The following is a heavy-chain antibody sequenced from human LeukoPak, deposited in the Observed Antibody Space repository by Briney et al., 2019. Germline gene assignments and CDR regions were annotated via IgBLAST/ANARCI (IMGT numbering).Heavy chain of an antibody. Sequence: GGSLRLSCAASGFTFNNYAMSWVRQAPGKGLEWVSAISGSGGSTYYADPLKGRFTISRDNSKNTLYLQMNSLRAEDTALYYCAKDGIGGVYYDSSGYFDNWGQGTLVTVSS. J-gene: IGHJ4*02. V-gene: IGHV3-23*01. D-gene: IGHD3-22*01. CDR1: GFTFNNYA. CDR3: AKDGIGGVYYDSSGYFDN. CDR2: ISGSGGST.